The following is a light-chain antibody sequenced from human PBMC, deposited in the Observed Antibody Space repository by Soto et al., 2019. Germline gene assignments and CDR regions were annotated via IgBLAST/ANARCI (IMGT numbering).Light chain of an antibody. Sequence: EMVLTQSPGTLSLSPGERATLSCRASQSISSNSLAWYQQNPGQAPRLFIYGASSRATGIPDRFSGSGSGTHVTLAISRLEPEDFALYYCQQYGSSPRITFGQGTRLEIK. CDR1: QSISSNS. J-gene: IGKJ5*01. CDR2: GAS. CDR3: QQYGSSPRIT. V-gene: IGKV3-20*01.